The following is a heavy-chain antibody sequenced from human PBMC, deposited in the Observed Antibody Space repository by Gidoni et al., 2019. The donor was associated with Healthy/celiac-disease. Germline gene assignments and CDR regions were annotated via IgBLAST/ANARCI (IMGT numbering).Heavy chain of an antibody. CDR1: GFTFSSYG. J-gene: IGHJ4*02. D-gene: IGHD5-12*01. CDR3: ARYGLQTSIDY. CDR2: ISYDGSNK. V-gene: IGHV3-30*03. Sequence: QVQLVESGVGVVQPGRSLRLSCAASGFTFSSYGMHWVRQAPGKGLEWVAVISYDGSNKYYADSVKGRFTISRDNSKNTLYLQMNSLRAEDTAVYYCARYGLQTSIDYWGQGTLVTVSS.